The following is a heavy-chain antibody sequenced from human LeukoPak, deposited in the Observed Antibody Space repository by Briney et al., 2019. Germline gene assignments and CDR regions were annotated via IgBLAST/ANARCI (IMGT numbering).Heavy chain of an antibody. J-gene: IGHJ3*02. V-gene: IGHV4-4*02. CDR2: IYHSGST. CDR3: AIVVITTGDAFDI. D-gene: IGHD3-22*01. Sequence: PSETLSLTCAVSGGSISSSNWWSWVRQPPGKGLKWIGEIYHSGSTNYNPSLKSRVTISVDKSKNQFSLKLSSVTAADTAVYYCAIVVITTGDAFDIWGQGTMVTVSS. CDR1: GGSISSSNW.